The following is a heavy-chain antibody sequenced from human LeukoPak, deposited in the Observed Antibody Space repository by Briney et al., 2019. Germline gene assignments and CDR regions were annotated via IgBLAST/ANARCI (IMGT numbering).Heavy chain of an antibody. Sequence: GASVKVSCKASGYTFTSYGISWVRQAPGQGLEWIGWISAYNGNTNYAQKLQGRVTMTTDTSTSTDYMELRSLRSDDTAVYYCAREYMVRGVITKFDYWGQGSLVTVSS. CDR2: ISAYNGNT. V-gene: IGHV1-18*01. CDR1: GYTFTSYG. CDR3: AREYMVRGVITKFDY. D-gene: IGHD3-10*01. J-gene: IGHJ4*02.